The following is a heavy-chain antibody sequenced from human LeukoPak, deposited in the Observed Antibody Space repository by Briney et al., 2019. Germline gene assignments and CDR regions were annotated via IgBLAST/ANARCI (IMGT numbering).Heavy chain of an antibody. V-gene: IGHV4-59*12. CDR2: IYYTGST. CDR3: ARETYCSGGTCFFGPDY. J-gene: IGHJ4*02. D-gene: IGHD2-15*01. Sequence: PSETLSLTCTVSGGVIRTYYWSWIRQPPGKGLEYIGYIYYTGSTTYNPSLESRVTMSVDTSKNQFSLQLTSVTAADTAVYHCARETYCSGGTCFFGPDYWGQGTLVADSS. CDR1: GGVIRTYY.